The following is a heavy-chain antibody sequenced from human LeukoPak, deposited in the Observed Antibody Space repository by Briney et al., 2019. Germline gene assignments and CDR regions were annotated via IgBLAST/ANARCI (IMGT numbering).Heavy chain of an antibody. Sequence: PGGSLRLSCAASGFTFSSYWMSWVRQAPGKGLEWIGEINHSGSTNYNPSLKSRVTISVDTSKNQFSLKLSSVTAADTAVYYCARVLRSYYYGSGSLGDWFDPWGQGTLVTVSS. CDR1: GFTFSSYW. CDR2: INHSGST. V-gene: IGHV4-34*01. J-gene: IGHJ5*02. CDR3: ARVLRSYYYGSGSLGDWFDP. D-gene: IGHD3-10*01.